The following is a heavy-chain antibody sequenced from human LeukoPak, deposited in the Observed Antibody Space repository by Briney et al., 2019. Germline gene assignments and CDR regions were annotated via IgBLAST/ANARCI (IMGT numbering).Heavy chain of an antibody. CDR3: ARQAVAGYGTHYYFVY. J-gene: IGHJ4*02. CDR2: INHSGST. CDR1: GGSISSSSYY. Sequence: SETLSLTCTVSGGSISSSSYYWDWIRQPPGKGLEWIGEINHSGSTNYNPSLESRVTISVDTSKNQFSLKLSSVTAADTAVYYCARQAVAGYGTHYYFVYWGQGTLVTVSS. D-gene: IGHD6-19*01. V-gene: IGHV4-39*01.